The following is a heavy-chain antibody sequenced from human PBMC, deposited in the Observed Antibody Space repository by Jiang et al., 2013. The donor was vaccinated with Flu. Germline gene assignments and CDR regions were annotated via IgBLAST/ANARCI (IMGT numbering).Heavy chain of an antibody. J-gene: IGHJ6*02. V-gene: IGHV2-70*01. CDR1: GFSLTSNGMC. CDR3: GRTHVSPVNHYYFDMDV. CDR2: IAWDDDK. Sequence: KPTQTLTLTCTFSGFSLTSNGMCVSWIRQSPGKALEWLALIAWDDDKYYNSSLRTRLTISKDTSKNQVVLSMTHMDPGDTATYYCGRTHVSPVNHYYFDMDVWGQGTTVTVSS.